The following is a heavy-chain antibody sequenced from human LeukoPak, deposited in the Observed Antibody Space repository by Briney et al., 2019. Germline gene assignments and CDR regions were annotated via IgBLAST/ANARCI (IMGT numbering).Heavy chain of an antibody. J-gene: IGHJ4*02. V-gene: IGHV3-23*01. Sequence: TGGSLRLSCAASGFTFSSYAMSWVRQAPGKGLEWVSAISGSGGSTYYADSVKGRFTISRDNSKNTLYLQMNSLRAEDTAVYYCAKAYLYDSSGYPPAIDYWGQGTLVTVSS. CDR1: GFTFSSYA. D-gene: IGHD3-22*01. CDR2: ISGSGGST. CDR3: AKAYLYDSSGYPPAIDY.